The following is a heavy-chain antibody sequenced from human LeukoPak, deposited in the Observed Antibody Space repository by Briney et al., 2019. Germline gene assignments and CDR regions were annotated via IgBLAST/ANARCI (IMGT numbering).Heavy chain of an antibody. Sequence: GGSLRLSCAASGFTFSSYWMHWVRHAPGKGLEWVASIHYNGVTNYADAVKGRFTISRDNSRNTLSLQLSSLRAEDTAMYYCAKRGEKYFDYWGRGTLATVSS. CDR2: IHYNGVT. CDR3: AKRGEKYFDY. CDR1: GFTFSSYW. D-gene: IGHD3-10*01. J-gene: IGHJ4*02. V-gene: IGHV3-53*01.